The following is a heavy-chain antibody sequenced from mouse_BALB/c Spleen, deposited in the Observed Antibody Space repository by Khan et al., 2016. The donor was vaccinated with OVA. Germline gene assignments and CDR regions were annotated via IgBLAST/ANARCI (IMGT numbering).Heavy chain of an antibody. V-gene: IGHV3-2*02. D-gene: IGHD2-14*01. CDR1: GFSITSDYA. CDR3: AIKVRRGDYCDFDV. CDR2: ISYSGTT. Sequence: EVQLQESGPGLVKPSQSLSLTCTVTGFSITSDYAWNWIRQFPGSKLEWVGSISYSGTTCYTPSLQSRIPILRDHSKNHLFLQLNSVTPEDTATNYCAIKVRRGDYCDFDVWGAGTTVTVSS. J-gene: IGHJ1*01.